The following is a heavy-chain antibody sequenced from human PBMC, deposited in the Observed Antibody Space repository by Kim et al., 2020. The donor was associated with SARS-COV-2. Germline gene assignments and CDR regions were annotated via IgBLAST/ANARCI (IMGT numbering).Heavy chain of an antibody. CDR3: ARAQTMIGVVIGAVDI. D-gene: IGHD3-22*01. J-gene: IGHJ3*02. V-gene: IGHV4-31*02. Sequence: PSLKSRGTISVDTSKNQFSLKLSSVTAADTAVYYCARAQTMIGVVIGAVDIWGQGTMVTVSS.